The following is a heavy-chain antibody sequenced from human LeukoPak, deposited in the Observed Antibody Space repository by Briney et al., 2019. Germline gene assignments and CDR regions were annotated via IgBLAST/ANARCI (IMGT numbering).Heavy chain of an antibody. D-gene: IGHD3-22*01. J-gene: IGHJ4*02. V-gene: IGHV3-21*01. Sequence: PGGSLRLSRAASGFAFRSYSMNWVRQAPGKGLEWVSSVSSSSSSIYYADSVKGRFTVSRDNAKNSLYLQVNSLRAEDTAVYFCAKDLYYDSSGHTLGFFDYWGQGTLVTVSS. CDR1: GFAFRSYS. CDR2: VSSSSSSI. CDR3: AKDLYYDSSGHTLGFFDY.